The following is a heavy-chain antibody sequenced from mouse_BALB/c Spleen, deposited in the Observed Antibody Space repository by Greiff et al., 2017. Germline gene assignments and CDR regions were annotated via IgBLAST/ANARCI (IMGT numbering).Heavy chain of an antibody. V-gene: IGHV1-7*01. CDR2: INPSTGYT. J-gene: IGHJ1*01. Sequence: VQLQQSGAELAKPGASVKMSCKASGYTFTSYWMHWVNQRPGQGLEWIGYINPSTGYTEYNQKFKDKATLTADKSTSTAYMQLSSLTSEDSAVYYCARSRADYYGSIWYFDVWGAGTTVTVSS. CDR1: GYTFTSYW. D-gene: IGHD1-1*01. CDR3: ARSRADYYGSIWYFDV.